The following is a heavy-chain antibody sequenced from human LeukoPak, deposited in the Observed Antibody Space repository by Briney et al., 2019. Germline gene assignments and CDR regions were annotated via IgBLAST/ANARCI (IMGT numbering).Heavy chain of an antibody. Sequence: LSLTCAVYGGSFSGYYWSWIRQAPGRGLEWVSYISSSGSTIYYADFVKGRFTISRDNAKNSLHLQMNSLRVEDTAVYYCARVRSGYYHDAFDIWGQGTMVTVSS. CDR3: ARVRSGYYHDAFDI. J-gene: IGHJ3*02. CDR1: GGSFSGYY. CDR2: ISSSGSTI. V-gene: IGHV3-11*04. D-gene: IGHD3-22*01.